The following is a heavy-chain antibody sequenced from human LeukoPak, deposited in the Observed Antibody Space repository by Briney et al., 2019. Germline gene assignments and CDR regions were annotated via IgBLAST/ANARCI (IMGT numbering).Heavy chain of an antibody. CDR1: GGSICSNY. J-gene: IGHJ3*02. D-gene: IGHD3-3*01. V-gene: IGHV4-4*08. CDR3: ARGINDFWSGRGAFDI. CDR2: IYTSGST. Sequence: SETLSLTCTVSGGSICSNYWSWISQPPGKGLEWMVHIYTSGSTNYNPSLESRVTIFVDTSKHQFPLELTSVTAAGTAVYYCARGINDFWSGRGAFDIWGQGTMVSVST.